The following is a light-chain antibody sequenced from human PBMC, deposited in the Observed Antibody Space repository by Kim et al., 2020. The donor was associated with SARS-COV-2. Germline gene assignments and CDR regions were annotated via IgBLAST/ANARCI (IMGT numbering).Light chain of an antibody. CDR3: QVWDSSSDRGV. CDR2: YDS. Sequence: SYELTQPPSVSVAPGKTARITCGGNNIGSKSVHWYRQKPGQAPVLVIYYDSDRPSGIPERFSGSNSGNTATLTISRVEAGDEADYYCQVWDSSSDRGVFGGGTQLTVL. V-gene: IGLV3-21*04. CDR1: NIGSKS. J-gene: IGLJ3*02.